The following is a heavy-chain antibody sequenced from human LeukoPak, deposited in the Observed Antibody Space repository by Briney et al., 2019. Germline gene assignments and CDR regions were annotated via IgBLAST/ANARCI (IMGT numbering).Heavy chain of an antibody. D-gene: IGHD6-6*01. CDR3: ARSGGIAARLDY. CDR2: IYYSGST. CDR1: GGSISSSSYY. J-gene: IGHJ4*02. Sequence: PSETLSLTCTVSGGSISSSSYYWGWIRQPPGKGLEWIGSIYYSGSTYYNPSLKSRVTISVDRPKNQFSLKLSSVTAADTAVYYCARSGGIAARLDYWGQGTLVTVSS. V-gene: IGHV4-39*07.